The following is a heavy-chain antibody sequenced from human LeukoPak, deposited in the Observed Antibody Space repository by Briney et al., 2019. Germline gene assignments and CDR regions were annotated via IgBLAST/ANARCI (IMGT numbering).Heavy chain of an antibody. V-gene: IGHV4-34*01. CDR3: ARVRTRGWCSGGSCYFDY. CDR1: GFTFSSYA. J-gene: IGHJ4*02. D-gene: IGHD2-15*01. CDR2: INHSGST. Sequence: LRXSCAASGFTFSSYAMSWIRQPPGKGLEWIGEINHSGSTNYNPSLKSRVTISVDTSKNQFSLKLSSVTAADTAVYYCARVRTRGWCSGGSCYFDYWGQGTLVTVSS.